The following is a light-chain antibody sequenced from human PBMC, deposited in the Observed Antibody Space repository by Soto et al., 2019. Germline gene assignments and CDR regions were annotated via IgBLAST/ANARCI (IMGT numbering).Light chain of an antibody. CDR3: QQYISTPWS. J-gene: IGKJ1*01. V-gene: IGKV3-20*01. Sequence: EIVLTQSPGTLSLSPGERATLSCRASQTVSSNSLAWYQQKPGQAPRLLIYGASTRATGIPDRFSVSGSGTDFTLTISRLEAEDFAVYHCQQYISTPWSFGQGTKVVIK. CDR1: QTVSSNS. CDR2: GAS.